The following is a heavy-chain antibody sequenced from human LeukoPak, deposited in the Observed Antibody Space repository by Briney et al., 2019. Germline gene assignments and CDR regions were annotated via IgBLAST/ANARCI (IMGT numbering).Heavy chain of an antibody. Sequence: SEPLSLTCTVSGASISGYYWTWIRQPPGKGLEWIGHIDYTGSTNYNSSLESRVTISVDTSKTQFSLKLRYVTAADTAVYYCARTASAVTTAIDYWGQGTLVTVSS. J-gene: IGHJ4*02. CDR3: ARTASAVTTAIDY. D-gene: IGHD4-17*01. CDR1: GASISGYY. CDR2: IDYTGST. V-gene: IGHV4-59*01.